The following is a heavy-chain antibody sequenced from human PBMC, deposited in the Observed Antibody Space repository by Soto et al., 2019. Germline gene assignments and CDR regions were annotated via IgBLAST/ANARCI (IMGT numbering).Heavy chain of an antibody. CDR3: ARDPRPHRGYYGLNWFDP. Sequence: GASVKVSCKASGYTFTSYGISWVRQAPGQGLEWMGWISAYNGNTNYAQKLQGRVTMTTDTSTSTAYMELRSLRSDDTAVYYCARDPRPHRGYYGLNWFDPWGQGTLVTVSS. V-gene: IGHV1-18*01. CDR2: ISAYNGNT. CDR1: GYTFTSYG. J-gene: IGHJ5*02. D-gene: IGHD3-3*01.